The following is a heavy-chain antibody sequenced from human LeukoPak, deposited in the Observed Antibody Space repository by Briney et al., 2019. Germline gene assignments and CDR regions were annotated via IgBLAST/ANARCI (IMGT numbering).Heavy chain of an antibody. CDR1: GYTFTSYY. J-gene: IGHJ6*02. CDR3: ARCSMAARNYYYYGMDV. V-gene: IGHV1-46*01. CDR2: INPSGGST. D-gene: IGHD6-6*01. Sequence: ASVKVSCKASGYTFTSYYMHWVRQAPGQGLEWMGIINPSGGSTNYAQKFQGRVTITADESTSTAYVELSSLRSEDTAVYYCARCSMAARNYYYYGMDVWGQGTTVTVSS.